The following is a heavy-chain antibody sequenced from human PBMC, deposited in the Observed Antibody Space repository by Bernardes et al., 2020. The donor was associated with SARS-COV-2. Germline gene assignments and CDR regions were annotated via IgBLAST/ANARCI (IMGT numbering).Heavy chain of an antibody. CDR1: GFTFSDYA. J-gene: IGHJ4*02. Sequence: GGSLRLSCAGSGFTFSDYAMNWVRQAPGKGLEWVSSIGGDSSYIFYADSVKGRFTVSRDNAKDSLFLQMDSLGAEDTAVYYCARIDEETGRDYWGQGTLVTVSS. D-gene: IGHD1-26*01. V-gene: IGHV3-21*01. CDR2: IGGDSSYI. CDR3: ARIDEETGRDY.